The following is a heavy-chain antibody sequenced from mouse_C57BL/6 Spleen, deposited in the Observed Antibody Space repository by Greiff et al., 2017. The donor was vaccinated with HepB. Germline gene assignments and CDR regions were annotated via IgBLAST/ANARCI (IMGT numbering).Heavy chain of an antibody. CDR2: INPSSGYT. Sequence: QVQLKQSGAELARPGASVKMSCKASGYTFTSYTMHWVKQRPGQGLEWIGYINPSSGYTKYNQKFKDKATLTADKSSSTAYMQLSSLTSEDSAVYYCAREGATVVADWYFDVWGTGTTVTVSS. J-gene: IGHJ1*03. CDR3: AREGATVVADWYFDV. CDR1: GYTFTSYT. D-gene: IGHD1-1*01. V-gene: IGHV1-4*01.